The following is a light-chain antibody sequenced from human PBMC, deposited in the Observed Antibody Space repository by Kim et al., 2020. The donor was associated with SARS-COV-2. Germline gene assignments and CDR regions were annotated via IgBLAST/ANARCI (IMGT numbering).Light chain of an antibody. Sequence: ASVGDIVTITCRTTQSISSHLKLYQQKPGRAPKLLISAASTLQGGVPSRFSGSGSETDFTLTISSLQPEDFATYFCQQSYITPFTFGPGTKVDIK. J-gene: IGKJ3*01. V-gene: IGKV1-39*01. CDR1: QSISSH. CDR3: QQSYITPFT. CDR2: AAS.